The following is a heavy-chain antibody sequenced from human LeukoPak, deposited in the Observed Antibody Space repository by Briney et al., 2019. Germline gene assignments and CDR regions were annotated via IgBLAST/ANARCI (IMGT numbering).Heavy chain of an antibody. V-gene: IGHV1-18*01. Sequence: ASVKVSCKASGYTFTSYGISWVRQAPGQGLEWMGWISAYNGNTNYAQKLQGRVTMTTDTSTSTAYMELRSLRSDDTAVYYCARVVVVVPAAMRGFDPWGQGTLVTVSS. CDR1: GYTFTSYG. CDR3: ARVVVVVPAAMRGFDP. CDR2: ISAYNGNT. D-gene: IGHD2-2*01. J-gene: IGHJ5*02.